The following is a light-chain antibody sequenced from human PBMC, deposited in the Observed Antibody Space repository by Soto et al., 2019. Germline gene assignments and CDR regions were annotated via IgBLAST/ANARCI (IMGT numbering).Light chain of an antibody. V-gene: IGLV2-14*03. CDR1: SSDVGGYNY. CDR3: SSYTTSNTRQIV. CDR2: DVS. Sequence: QSVLTQPASVPGSPGQSITISCTGTSSDVGGYNYVSWYQHHPGKAPKLIIYDVSNRPSGVSIRFSGSKSDNTASLTISGLQPEDEADYHCSSYTTSNTRQIVFGTGTKLTVL. J-gene: IGLJ1*01.